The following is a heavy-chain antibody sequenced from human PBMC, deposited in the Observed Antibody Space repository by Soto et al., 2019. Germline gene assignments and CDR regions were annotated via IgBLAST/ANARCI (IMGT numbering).Heavy chain of an antibody. CDR2: NNPSGGST. CDR3: ARGLERDIVVVVAATQYDFDN. D-gene: IGHD2-15*01. Sequence: QVQLVQSGAEVKKPGASVKVSCKASGYTFTSYYMHWVRQAPGQGLEWMGINNPSGGSTSYAQKFQGRVTMTRDTSTSTVYMELSSLRSEDTAVYYCARGLERDIVVVVAATQYDFDNWGQGTMVTVSS. J-gene: IGHJ3*02. CDR1: GYTFTSYY. V-gene: IGHV1-46*03.